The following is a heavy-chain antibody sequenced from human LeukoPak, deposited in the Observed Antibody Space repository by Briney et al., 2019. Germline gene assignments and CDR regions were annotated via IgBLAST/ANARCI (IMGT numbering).Heavy chain of an antibody. D-gene: IGHD4-17*01. CDR2: IYYSGST. Sequence: SETLSLTRTVSGGSLSRGGYYWSWIRAPPGRGVEWVGYIYYSGSTYYNLSLKSRVTISVDTSKNQFSLKLSSVSAADTAVYYCARVPYGDYALGYWGQGTLVTVSS. CDR3: ARVPYGDYALGY. J-gene: IGHJ4*02. V-gene: IGHV4-30-4*01. CDR1: GGSLSRGGYY.